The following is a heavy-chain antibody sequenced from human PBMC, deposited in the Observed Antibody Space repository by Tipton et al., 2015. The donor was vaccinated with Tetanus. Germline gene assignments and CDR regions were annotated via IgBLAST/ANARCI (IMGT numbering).Heavy chain of an antibody. CDR1: GGSVSSGTYY. V-gene: IGHV4-61*01. J-gene: IGHJ4*02. D-gene: IGHD1-1*01. Sequence: GLVKPSETLSLTCNVSGGSVSSGTYYWTWIRQSPGKGLEWIGYIYYTGSTNYNPSLKSRVTVSVDKSKNQLSLKLRSVTAADTAVYYCARRAGTSRFDYWGQGTLVTVSS. CDR3: ARRAGTSRFDY. CDR2: IYYTGST.